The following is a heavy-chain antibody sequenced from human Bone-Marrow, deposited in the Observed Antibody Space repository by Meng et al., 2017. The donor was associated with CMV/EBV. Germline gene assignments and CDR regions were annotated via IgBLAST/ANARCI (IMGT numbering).Heavy chain of an antibody. CDR1: GYTFTSYG. CDR2: ISAYNGNT. Sequence: ASVKVSCKASGYTFTSYGISWVRQAPGQGLEWMGWISAYNGNTNYAQKLQGRVTMTTDTSTSTAYMELRSLRSDDTAVYYCARVHYDSSGYYYWWFDYWGQGTRVTVYS. J-gene: IGHJ4*02. V-gene: IGHV1-18*01. D-gene: IGHD3-22*01. CDR3: ARVHYDSSGYYYWWFDY.